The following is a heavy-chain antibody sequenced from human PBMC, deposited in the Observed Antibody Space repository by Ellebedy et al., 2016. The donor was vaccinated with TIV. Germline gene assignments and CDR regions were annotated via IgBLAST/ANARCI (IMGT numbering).Heavy chain of an antibody. D-gene: IGHD2-15*01. CDR3: ARDPLPIVVVVAATVGQYGMDV. Sequence: GGSLRLSXAASGFTFSDYYMSWIRQAPGKGLEWVSYISSSGSTIYYADSVKGRFTISRDNAKNSLYLQMNSLRAEDTAVYYCARDPLPIVVVVAATVGQYGMDVWGQGTTVTVSS. CDR2: ISSSGSTI. J-gene: IGHJ6*02. CDR1: GFTFSDYY. V-gene: IGHV3-11*01.